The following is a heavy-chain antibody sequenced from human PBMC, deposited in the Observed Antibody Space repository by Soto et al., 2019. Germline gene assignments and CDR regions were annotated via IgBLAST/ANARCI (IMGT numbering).Heavy chain of an antibody. CDR1: GGSISSYY. CDR3: ARQQYDFWSPRDYYMDG. V-gene: IGHV4-59*08. J-gene: IGHJ6*03. CDR2: IYYSGST. D-gene: IGHD3-3*01. Sequence: QVQLQESGPGLVKPSETLSLTCTVSGGSISSYYWSWIRQPPGKGLEWIGYIYYSGSTNYNPSLKSRVTITVDTSKNHFSLKLSSVTAADTAVYYCARQQYDFWSPRDYYMDGWGKGTTVTVSS.